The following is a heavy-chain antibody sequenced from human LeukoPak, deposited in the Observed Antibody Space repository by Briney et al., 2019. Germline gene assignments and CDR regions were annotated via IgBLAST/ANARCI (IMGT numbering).Heavy chain of an antibody. D-gene: IGHD6-13*01. Sequence: GGSLRLSCAASGFTFSSYSMNWVRQAPGKGLDWVSSISSSSSYIYYADSVKGRFTISRDNAKNSLYLQMNSLRAEDTAVYYCARTGIAAAAGRAHWFDPWGQGTLVTVSS. J-gene: IGHJ5*02. V-gene: IGHV3-21*01. CDR2: ISSSSSYI. CDR3: ARTGIAAAAGRAHWFDP. CDR1: GFTFSSYS.